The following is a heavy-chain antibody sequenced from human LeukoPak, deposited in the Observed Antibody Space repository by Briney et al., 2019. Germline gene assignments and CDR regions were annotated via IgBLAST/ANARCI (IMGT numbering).Heavy chain of an antibody. CDR3: VKDMGFDLLKDAFHI. D-gene: IGHD3-9*01. J-gene: IGHJ3*02. CDR1: GSNLEDYA. CDR2: IAWDSGTQ. V-gene: IGHV3-9*01. Sequence: GGSLRLSCVVSGSNLEDYAMHWVRQVPGKGLEWVSSIAWDSGTQVYRDSVRGRFTISRDNDKNSLYLQMNSLRPEDTALYYCVKDMGFDLLKDAFHIWGQGTLVTVSS.